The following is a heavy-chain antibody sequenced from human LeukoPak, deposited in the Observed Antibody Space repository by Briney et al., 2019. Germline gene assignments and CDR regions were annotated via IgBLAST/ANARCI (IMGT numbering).Heavy chain of an antibody. CDR3: AKGLSLAYYDCESPLGY. V-gene: IGHV3-9*01. J-gene: IGHJ4*02. CDR2: INWNGGNI. Sequence: GGSLRLSCAASGFTFDDYAMHWVRQAPGKGLEWVSGINWNGGNIGYADSVKGRFTISRDNANNSLYLQMDTLRAEDTALYYCAKGLSLAYYDCESPLGYWGQGTLVTVSS. CDR1: GFTFDDYA. D-gene: IGHD3-22*01.